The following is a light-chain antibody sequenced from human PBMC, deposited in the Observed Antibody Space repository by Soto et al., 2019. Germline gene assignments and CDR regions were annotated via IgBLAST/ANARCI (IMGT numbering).Light chain of an antibody. J-gene: IGKJ1*01. V-gene: IGKV3-11*01. CDR3: QERSTWRRT. Sequence: EIVLTQSPATLSVSAGEAATLSCRASQSVSTYLAWYQQKPGQAPRLLIYDTSNRATGIPARFSGSGSGTDFTLTISGLEPEDMAVYFCQERSTWRRTFGQGTKVEI. CDR1: QSVSTY. CDR2: DTS.